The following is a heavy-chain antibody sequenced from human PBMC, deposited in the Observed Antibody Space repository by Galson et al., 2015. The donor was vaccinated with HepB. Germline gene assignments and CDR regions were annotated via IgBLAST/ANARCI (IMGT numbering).Heavy chain of an antibody. J-gene: IGHJ2*01. CDR2: IIPTVGVA. CDR3: VREDPYWYFDL. Sequence: SVKVSCKAFGGTFSSNAISWVRQAPGQGLEWMGRIIPTVGVANYAQKLQGRVTITADKSASIAYMELSSLRSEDTAVYYCVREDPYWYFDLWGRGTLVTVSS. V-gene: IGHV1-69*04. D-gene: IGHD3-16*01. CDR1: GGTFSSNA.